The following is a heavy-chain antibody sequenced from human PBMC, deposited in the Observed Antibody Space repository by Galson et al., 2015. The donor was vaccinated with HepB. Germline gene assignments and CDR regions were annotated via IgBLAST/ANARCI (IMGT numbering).Heavy chain of an antibody. CDR2: IIPIFGTA. Sequence: SVKVSCKASGGTFSSYAISWVRQAPGQGLEWMGGIIPIFGTANYAQKFQGRVTITADESTSTAYMELSSLRSEDTAVYYCARRGSLSIVVVPAATDYYYGMDVWGQGTTVTVSS. CDR1: GGTFSSYA. V-gene: IGHV1-69*13. D-gene: IGHD2-2*01. J-gene: IGHJ6*02. CDR3: ARRGSLSIVVVPAATDYYYGMDV.